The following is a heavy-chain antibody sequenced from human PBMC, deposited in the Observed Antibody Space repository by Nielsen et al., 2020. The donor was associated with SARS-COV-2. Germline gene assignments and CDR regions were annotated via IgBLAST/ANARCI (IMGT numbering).Heavy chain of an antibody. J-gene: IGHJ4*02. V-gene: IGHV3-15*01. CDR2: IKSKTDGGTT. CDR3: TTDPAYTANLFDY. Sequence: GGSLRLSCAASGFTFSNAWMSWVRQAPGKGLEWVGRIKSKTDGGTTDYAAPVKGRFTISRDGSKNTLYLQMNSLKTEDTAVYYCTTDPAYTANLFDYWGQGTLVTVSS. CDR1: GFTFSNAW. D-gene: IGHD5-18*01.